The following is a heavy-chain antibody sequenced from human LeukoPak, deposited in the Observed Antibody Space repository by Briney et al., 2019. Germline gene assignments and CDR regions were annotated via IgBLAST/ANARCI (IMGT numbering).Heavy chain of an antibody. CDR1: GFTFRNYD. J-gene: IGHJ4*02. CDR3: AKDQATGWIDY. D-gene: IGHD6-19*01. Sequence: GGSLRLSCAASGFTFRNYDMHWVRQAPGKGLEWVAVISYDGSNKNYADSVKGRFTISRDNSKNTLYLQMNSLRPEDTTVYYCAKDQATGWIDYWGQGTLVTVSS. V-gene: IGHV3-30*18. CDR2: ISYDGSNK.